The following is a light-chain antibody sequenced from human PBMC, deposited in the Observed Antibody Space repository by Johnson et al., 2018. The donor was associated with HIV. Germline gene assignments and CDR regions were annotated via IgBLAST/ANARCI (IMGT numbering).Light chain of an antibody. Sequence: QSVLTQSPSVSAAPGQKVTISCSGSSSNIGNSYVSWYQQLPGTAPKLLIYDNNKRPSGIPDRFSGSKSGTSATLGITGLQTGDEADYYCGTWDTGLIAPYVFGTGTKVTVL. CDR1: SSNIGNSY. V-gene: IGLV1-51*01. J-gene: IGLJ1*01. CDR2: DNN. CDR3: GTWDTGLIAPYV.